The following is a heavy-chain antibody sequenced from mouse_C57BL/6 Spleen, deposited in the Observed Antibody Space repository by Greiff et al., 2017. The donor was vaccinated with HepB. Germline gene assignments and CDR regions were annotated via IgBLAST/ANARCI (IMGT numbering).Heavy chain of an antibody. Sequence: EVKLVESGGGLVKPGGSLKLSCAASGFTFSSYAMSWARQTPEKRLEWVATISDGGSYTYYPDNVKGRFTISRDNAKNNLYLQMSHLKSEDTAMYYCARVDYHYYFDYWGQGTTLTVSS. J-gene: IGHJ2*01. V-gene: IGHV5-4*03. CDR1: GFTFSSYA. CDR3: ARVDYHYYFDY. CDR2: ISDGGSYT. D-gene: IGHD2-4*01.